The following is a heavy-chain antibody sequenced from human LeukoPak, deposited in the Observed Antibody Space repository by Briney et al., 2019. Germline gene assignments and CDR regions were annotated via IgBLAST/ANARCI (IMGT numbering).Heavy chain of an antibody. J-gene: IGHJ6*02. Sequence: GASVKVSCKASGYTFTYRYLHWVRQAPGQGLEWMGWINPNSGGTNYAQKFQGRVTMTRDTSISTAYMELSRLRSDDTAVYYCARAWPRIAAAGTGGMDVWGQGTTVTVSS. CDR3: ARAWPRIAAAGTGGMDV. CDR2: INPNSGGT. CDR1: GYTFTYRY. V-gene: IGHV1-2*02. D-gene: IGHD6-13*01.